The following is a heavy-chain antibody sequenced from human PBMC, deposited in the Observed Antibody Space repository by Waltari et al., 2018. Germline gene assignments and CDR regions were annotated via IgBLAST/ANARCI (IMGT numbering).Heavy chain of an antibody. J-gene: IGHJ4*02. D-gene: IGHD1-26*01. V-gene: IGHV3-23*01. CDR3: AKGIVGATFGY. CDR2: ISGSGGST. Sequence: GKGLELVSAISGSGGSTYYADSVKGRFTISRDNSKNTLYLQMNSLRAEDTAVYYCAKGIVGATFGYWGQGTLVTVSS.